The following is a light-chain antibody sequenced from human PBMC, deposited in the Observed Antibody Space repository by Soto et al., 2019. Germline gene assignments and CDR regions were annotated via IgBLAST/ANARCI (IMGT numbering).Light chain of an antibody. CDR1: QDFSNF. Sequence: DVQLTQSPSFLSASLGDRVTITCRASQDFSNFLAWYQQKPGRAPKLLMYDASTLQSGVPSRFSGSGSGTEFTLTISSLQPEDFATYYCQQLYSFPLTFGGGTNV. CDR3: QQLYSFPLT. J-gene: IGKJ4*01. CDR2: DAS. V-gene: IGKV1-9*01.